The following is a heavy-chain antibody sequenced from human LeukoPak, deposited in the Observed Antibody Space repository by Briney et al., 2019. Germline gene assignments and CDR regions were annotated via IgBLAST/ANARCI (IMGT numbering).Heavy chain of an antibody. CDR2: IYTSGST. Sequence: PSETLSLTCTLSVRSISSGSYYWSWIRQPAGKGLEWIGRIYTSGSTNYNPSLKSRVTISVDTSKNQFSLKLSSVTAADTAVYYCARSLWFGELLPDYWGQGTLVTVSS. V-gene: IGHV4-61*02. CDR3: ARSLWFGELLPDY. D-gene: IGHD3-10*01. J-gene: IGHJ4*02. CDR1: VRSISSGSYY.